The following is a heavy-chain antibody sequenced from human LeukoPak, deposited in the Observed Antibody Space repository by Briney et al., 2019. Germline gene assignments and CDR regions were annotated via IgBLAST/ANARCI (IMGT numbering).Heavy chain of an antibody. V-gene: IGHV4-38-2*02. D-gene: IGHD2-2*01. CDR1: GYSISSDYY. CDR2: IYHSGNT. Sequence: SETLSLTCTVSGYSISSDYYWGWIRQPPGKGLEWIGFIYHSGNTYYNPSLKSRVTISVDTSKNQFSLKLSSVTAADTAVYYCARKPYAPHYFDYWAREPWSPSPQ. CDR3: ARKPYAPHYFDY. J-gene: IGHJ4*02.